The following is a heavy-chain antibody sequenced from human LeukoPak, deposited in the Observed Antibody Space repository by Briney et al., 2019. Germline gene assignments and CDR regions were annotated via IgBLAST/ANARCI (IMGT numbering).Heavy chain of an antibody. D-gene: IGHD6-13*01. V-gene: IGHV4-59*08. J-gene: IGHJ4*02. Sequence: PSETLSLTCTVSGGSISSYYWSWIRQPPGKGLEWIGYIYYTESTKYNASLKSRVTISVDTSKNQFSLKLSSVTAADTAVYYCARLRPSIGAAGTFDYWGQGTLVTVSS. CDR2: IYYTEST. CDR3: ARLRPSIGAAGTFDY. CDR1: GGSISSYY.